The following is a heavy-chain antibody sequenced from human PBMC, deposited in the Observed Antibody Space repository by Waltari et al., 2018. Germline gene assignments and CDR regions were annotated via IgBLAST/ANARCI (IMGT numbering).Heavy chain of an antibody. CDR3: ARSSTTVTTFG. V-gene: IGHV3-21*01. Sequence: EVQLVASGGGRVKAGGSLRLSCAAFGFTFSTYSMNWVRQAPGKGLEWVSSISSSSLYMSYADSVKGRVTISRDNAKNSLYLQMNSMRVEDTAVYYCARSSTTVTTFGWGQGTLVTVSS. CDR1: GFTFSTYS. CDR2: ISSSSLYM. J-gene: IGHJ4*02. D-gene: IGHD4-17*01.